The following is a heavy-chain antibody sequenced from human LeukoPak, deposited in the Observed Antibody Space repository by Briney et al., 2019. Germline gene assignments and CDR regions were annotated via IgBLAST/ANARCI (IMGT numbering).Heavy chain of an antibody. V-gene: IGHV3-48*04. CDR2: ISGSGSTM. J-gene: IGHJ4*02. CDR1: GFIFRSYS. D-gene: IGHD1-26*01. Sequence: TGGSLRLSCAASGFIFRSYSVNWVRQAPGKGLEGVSYISGSGSTMYYADSVKGRFTISRDNAEYSLHLQLHRLRVEDTAVYYCARGGIGSWTFDSWGQGTLVTVSS. CDR3: ARGGIGSWTFDS.